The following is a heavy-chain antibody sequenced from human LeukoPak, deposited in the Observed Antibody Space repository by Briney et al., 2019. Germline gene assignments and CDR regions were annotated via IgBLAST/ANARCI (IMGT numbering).Heavy chain of an antibody. V-gene: IGHV3-48*02. J-gene: IGHJ4*02. Sequence: GGSLRLSCVASGLTVSSYSMSWGRQAPGKGLEWVSYISSSSSTIYYADSVKGRFTISRDNAKNSLDLQMNSLRDEDTAVYYCARARASGRSGFDYWGQGTLVTVSS. CDR3: ARARASGRSGFDY. CDR2: ISSSSSTI. CDR1: GLTVSSYS. D-gene: IGHD2-15*01.